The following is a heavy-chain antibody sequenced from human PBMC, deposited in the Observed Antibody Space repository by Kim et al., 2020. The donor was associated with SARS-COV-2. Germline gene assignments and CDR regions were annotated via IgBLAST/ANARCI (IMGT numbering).Heavy chain of an antibody. V-gene: IGHV4-59*01. J-gene: IGHJ4*02. CDR3: ARSTFGDGYNYPFDY. Sequence: PSLTSRVTIAVDTSKNQFSLKLSSVTAADTAVYYCARSTFGDGYNYPFDYWGQGTLVTVSS. D-gene: IGHD5-12*01.